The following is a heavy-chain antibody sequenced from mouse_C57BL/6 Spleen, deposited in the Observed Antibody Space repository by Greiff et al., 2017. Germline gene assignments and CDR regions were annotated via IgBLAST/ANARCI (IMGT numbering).Heavy chain of an antibody. CDR3: ERGGEWAMDY. V-gene: IGHV1-52*01. CDR2: IDPSDSDS. J-gene: IGHJ4*01. Sequence: VQLQQPGAELVRPGSSVKLSCKASGYTFTSYWMHWVKQRPIQGLEWIGNIDPSDSDSHYNQKFKDKATLTVDKSSSTAYMQLSSLTSEDSAVYDWERGGEWAMDYWGQGTSVTVSS. CDR1: GYTFTSYW.